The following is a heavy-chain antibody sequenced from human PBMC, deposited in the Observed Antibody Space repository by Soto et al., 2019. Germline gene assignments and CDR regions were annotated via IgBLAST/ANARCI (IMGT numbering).Heavy chain of an antibody. CDR2: IHYSGST. D-gene: IGHD4-4*01. V-gene: IGHV4-59*08. J-gene: IGHJ5*02. CDR3: ARHSYYSNPLRFDP. Sequence: QVQLQESGPGLVQPSETLSLTCTVSGGSITGYYWSWIRQPPGKGPEWIGNIHYSGSTNYNPSLKSRVTLSVDTSKTQFSLRLSSVPAAETAVYYCARHSYYSNPLRFDPWGQGTLVTVSS. CDR1: GGSITGYY.